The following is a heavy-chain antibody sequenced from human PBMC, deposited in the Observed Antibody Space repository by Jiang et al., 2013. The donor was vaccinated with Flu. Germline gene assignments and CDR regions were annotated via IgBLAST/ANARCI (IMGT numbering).Heavy chain of an antibody. Sequence: PGRSLRLSCAASGFTFSSYGMHWVRQAPGKGLEWVAVIWYDGSKKYYADSVKGRFTISRDNSNNTLYLQMNSLRAEDTGVYSCARDNANDWYFDLWGRGTLVTVSS. CDR1: GFTFSSYG. CDR3: ARDNANDWYFDL. CDR2: IWYDGSKK. V-gene: IGHV3-33*01. D-gene: IGHD1-1*01. J-gene: IGHJ2*01.